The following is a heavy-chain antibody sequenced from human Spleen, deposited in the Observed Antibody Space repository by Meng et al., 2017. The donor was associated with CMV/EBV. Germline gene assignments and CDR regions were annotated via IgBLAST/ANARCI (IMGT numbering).Heavy chain of an antibody. CDR3: ARDATISGFDY. CDR1: GGSISSTGYS. J-gene: IGHJ4*02. CDR2: IYYSGST. D-gene: IGHD3-3*01. Sequence: SETLSLTCTVSGGSISSTGYSWGWIRQPPGKGLEWIGSIYYSGSTYYNPFFKSRVTISGDTSKNQFSLKLSSVTAADTAVYYCARDATISGFDYWGQGTLVTVSS. V-gene: IGHV4-39*07.